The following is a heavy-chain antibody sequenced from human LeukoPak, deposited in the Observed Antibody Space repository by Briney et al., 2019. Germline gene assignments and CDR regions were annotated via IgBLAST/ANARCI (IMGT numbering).Heavy chain of an antibody. V-gene: IGHV3-23*01. Sequence: ETLSLTCAVYGGSFSGYYWSWIRQAPGKGLEWVSAISGSGGSTYYAGSVKGRFTISRDNSKNTLYLQMNSLRADDTAVYYCAKSHHVTAIDYWGQGTLVTVSS. CDR2: ISGSGGST. J-gene: IGHJ4*02. D-gene: IGHD2-21*02. CDR1: GGSFSGYY. CDR3: AKSHHVTAIDY.